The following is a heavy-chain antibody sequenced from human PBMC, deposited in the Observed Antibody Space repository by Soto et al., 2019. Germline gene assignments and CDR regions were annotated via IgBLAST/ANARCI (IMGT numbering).Heavy chain of an antibody. J-gene: IGHJ4*02. CDR2: IISKTDGGTT. V-gene: IGHV3-15*01. Sequence: GSLRLSCAAPGFTFNNAWMSWVRQAPGKGLEWVGRIISKTDGGTTDYAAPVKGRVTISRDDSKIALYLQMNSLKTEDTAVYYCTTAPLRHYWGQGTLVTVSS. CDR1: GFTFNNAW. CDR3: TTAPLRHY.